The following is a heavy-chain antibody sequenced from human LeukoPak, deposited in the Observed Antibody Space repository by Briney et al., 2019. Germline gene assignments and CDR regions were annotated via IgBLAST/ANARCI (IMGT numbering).Heavy chain of an antibody. CDR3: AGRFGEGPHDY. Sequence: SETLSLTCTVSGGSISSYYWSWIRQPPGKGLEWIGYIYYSGSTNYNPSLKSRVTISVDTSKNQFSLKLSSVTAADTAVYYCAGRFGEGPHDYWGQGTLVTVSS. CDR2: IYYSGST. J-gene: IGHJ4*02. CDR1: GGSISSYY. D-gene: IGHD3-10*01. V-gene: IGHV4-59*01.